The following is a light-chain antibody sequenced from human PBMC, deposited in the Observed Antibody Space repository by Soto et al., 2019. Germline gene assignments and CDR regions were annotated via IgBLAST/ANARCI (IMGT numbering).Light chain of an antibody. CDR2: DAS. CDR3: QQYDNLPFT. CDR1: QDISNY. J-gene: IGKJ5*01. V-gene: IGKV1-33*01. Sequence: DIQMTQSPSSLSASVGDRVTITCQASQDISNYLNWYQQKPGKAPKLLMYDASNLETGVPSRFSGSGSGTDFTITISSLLPEDIATYYCQQYDNLPFTFGQGTRLEIK.